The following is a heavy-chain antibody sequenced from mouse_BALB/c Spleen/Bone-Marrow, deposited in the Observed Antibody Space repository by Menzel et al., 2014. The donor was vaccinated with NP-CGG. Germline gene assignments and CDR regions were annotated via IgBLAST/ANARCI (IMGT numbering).Heavy chain of an antibody. V-gene: IGHV1-9*01. CDR3: ARYRSYAMDY. CDR2: IXPGSNSI. Sequence: LQESGAELMKPGASVKISRKATGYTFSSLWIEWLKQRPGHGLEWIGEIXPGSNSINYNEKFKGKATFTADTSSNTAYMQLSSLTSEDSAVYYCARYRSYAMDYWGQGTSVAVSS. D-gene: IGHD2-14*01. CDR1: GYTFSSLW. J-gene: IGHJ4*01.